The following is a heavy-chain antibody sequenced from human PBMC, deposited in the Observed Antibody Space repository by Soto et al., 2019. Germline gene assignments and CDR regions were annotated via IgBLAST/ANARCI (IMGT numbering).Heavy chain of an antibody. J-gene: IGHJ4*02. CDR3: ARGPSGDKVDY. Sequence: QVQLQEPGPRLVEPSHTLSLTCTVSGASISNGYYSWSWIRQSPGTGLEWIGHIHSGGTTYSNPSPKXRXTXSXXMSKNQFSLKLSSLTAADTAVYYCARGPSGDKVDYWGQGTLVTVSS. D-gene: IGHD1-26*01. V-gene: IGHV4-30-4*01. CDR2: IHSGGTT. CDR1: GASISNGYYS.